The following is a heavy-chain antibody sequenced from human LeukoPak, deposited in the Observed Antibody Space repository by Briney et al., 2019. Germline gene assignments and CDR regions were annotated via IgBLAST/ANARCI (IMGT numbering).Heavy chain of an antibody. Sequence: GGSLRLSCAASGFTFSSYGMHWVRQAPGRGLEWVAFIRYDGSNKYYADSVKARFIISRDNSKNTVYLQMNSLRAEDTAVYYCARRPPRMVRGVRGAFDIWGQGTMVTVSS. CDR2: IRYDGSNK. D-gene: IGHD3-10*01. J-gene: IGHJ3*02. CDR3: ARRPPRMVRGVRGAFDI. CDR1: GFTFSSYG. V-gene: IGHV3-30*02.